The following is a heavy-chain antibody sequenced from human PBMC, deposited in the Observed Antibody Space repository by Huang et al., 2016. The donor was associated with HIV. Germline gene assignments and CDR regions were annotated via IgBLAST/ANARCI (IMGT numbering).Heavy chain of an antibody. V-gene: IGHV4-39*01. D-gene: IGHD6-19*01. CDR3: ARHGRVAGHYYNNMDV. CDR1: GGSISSSSYY. J-gene: IGHJ6*02. CDR2: IYYSVNT. Sequence: LQLQESGPGLVKSSETLSLICTVSGGSISSSSYYWGWIRQPPGKGPEWIGNIYYSVNTYYNPPLKSRVTISVDTSKNQFSLKVNSVTAADTAVYYCARHGRVAGHYYNNMDVWGRGTTVTVSS.